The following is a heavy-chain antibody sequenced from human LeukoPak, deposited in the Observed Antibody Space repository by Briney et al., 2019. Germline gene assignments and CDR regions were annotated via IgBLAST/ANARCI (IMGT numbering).Heavy chain of an antibody. CDR1: GFTFSNYW. CDR2: INSDGSDT. CDR3: ATLRNNYYDSSGYEPFDY. J-gene: IGHJ4*02. Sequence: GGSLRLSCAASGFTFSNYWMHWVRQAPGKGLVWVSRINSDGSDTGYADSAKGRFTISRDNAKNTLYLQMNSLRAEDTAVYYCATLRNNYYDSSGYEPFDYWGQGTLVTVSS. V-gene: IGHV3-74*01. D-gene: IGHD3-22*01.